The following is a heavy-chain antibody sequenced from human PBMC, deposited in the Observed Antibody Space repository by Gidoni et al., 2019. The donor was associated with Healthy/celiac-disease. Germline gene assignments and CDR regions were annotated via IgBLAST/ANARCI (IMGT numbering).Heavy chain of an antibody. CDR3: ARVEDSGSGPYYFDY. CDR1: GGSISSYY. J-gene: IGHJ4*02. Sequence: QVQLQESGPGLVKPSETLSLTCTVSGGSISSYYWSWIRQPPGKGLEWIGYIYYSGSTNYNPSLKSRVTISVDTSKNQFSLKLSSVTAADTAVYYCARVEDSGSGPYYFDYWGQGTLVTVSS. CDR2: IYYSGST. V-gene: IGHV4-59*01. D-gene: IGHD2-15*01.